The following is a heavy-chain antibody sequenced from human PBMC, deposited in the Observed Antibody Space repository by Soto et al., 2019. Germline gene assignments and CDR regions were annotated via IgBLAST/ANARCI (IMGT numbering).Heavy chain of an antibody. V-gene: IGHV5-51*01. J-gene: IGHJ5*01. CDR1: GYSFSNYW. CDR3: ARRPIATRDNWFDS. CDR2: IYPGDSDT. Sequence: CKGSGYSFSNYWIGWVRQMPGEGLEWMGIIYPGDSDTRYSPSFQGQVIISADNSISTAYLQWNSLKASDTAMYYCARRPIATRDNWFDSWGQGTLVTVSS. D-gene: IGHD6-6*01.